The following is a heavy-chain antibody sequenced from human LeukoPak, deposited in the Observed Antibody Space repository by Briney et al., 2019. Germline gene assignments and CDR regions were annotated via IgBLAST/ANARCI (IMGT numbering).Heavy chain of an antibody. Sequence: KSSETLSLTCTVSGGSISSHYWSWIRQPPGKGLEWIGYIYYSGSTNYNPSLKSRVTISVDTSKNQFSLKLTSVTAADTAVYYCARIKEMVTTMTIDAFDIWGQGTMVTVSS. D-gene: IGHD5-24*01. J-gene: IGHJ3*02. CDR1: GGSISSHY. CDR3: ARIKEMVTTMTIDAFDI. V-gene: IGHV4-59*11. CDR2: IYYSGST.